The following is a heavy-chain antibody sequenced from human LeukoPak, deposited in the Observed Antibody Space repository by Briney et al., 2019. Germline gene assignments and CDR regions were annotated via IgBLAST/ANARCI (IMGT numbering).Heavy chain of an antibody. CDR3: AKDILGYYDSSGVVDY. Sequence: GGSLRLSCAASGFTFDDYAMHWVRQAPGKGLEWVSGISWNSGGIGYADSVKGRFTISRDNAKNSLYLQMNSLRAEDTALYYCAKDILGYYDSSGVVDYWGQGTLVTVSS. V-gene: IGHV3-9*01. CDR1: GFTFDDYA. D-gene: IGHD3-22*01. J-gene: IGHJ4*02. CDR2: ISWNSGGI.